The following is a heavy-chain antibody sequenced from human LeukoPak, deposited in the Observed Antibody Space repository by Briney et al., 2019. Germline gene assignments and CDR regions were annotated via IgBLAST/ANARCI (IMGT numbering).Heavy chain of an antibody. CDR2: IDPSGGST. Sequence: ASVKVPCKASGYTFTRYYMHWVRQAPGQGLEWMGIIDPSGGSTGYAQKFQGRVTMTRDTSTSTVYMELSSLRSDDTAVYYCARRYCGSPSCYGANWIDPRGLGTLVTVSS. V-gene: IGHV1-46*01. J-gene: IGHJ5*02. CDR3: ARRYCGSPSCYGANWIDP. D-gene: IGHD2-2*01. CDR1: GYTFTRYY.